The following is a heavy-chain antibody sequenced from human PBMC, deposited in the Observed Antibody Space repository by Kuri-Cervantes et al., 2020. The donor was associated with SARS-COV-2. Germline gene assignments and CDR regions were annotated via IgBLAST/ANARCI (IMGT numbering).Heavy chain of an antibody. V-gene: IGHV3-73*01. J-gene: IGHJ6*02. Sequence: GESLKISCAASGFTSSDSAMHWVRQASGKGLEWVGRIRSKANSYATAYAASVKGRFTISRDDSKNTAYLQMNSLKTEDTAVYYCTSRTMDVWGQGTTVTVSS. CDR2: IRSKANSYAT. CDR1: GFTSSDSA. CDR3: TSRTMDV.